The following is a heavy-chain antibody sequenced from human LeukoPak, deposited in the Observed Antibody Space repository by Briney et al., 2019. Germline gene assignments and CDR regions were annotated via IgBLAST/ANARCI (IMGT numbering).Heavy chain of an antibody. J-gene: IGHJ4*02. CDR3: ARDLKTMVRGVTMGRSG. CDR1: GFTFSSYS. Sequence: GGSLRLSCAASGFTFSSYSMNWVRQAPGKGLEWVSYISSSSSTIYYADSVKGRFTISRDNAKNSLYPQMSSLRAEDTAVYYCARDLKTMVRGVTMGRSGWGQGTLVTVSS. CDR2: ISSSSSTI. D-gene: IGHD3-10*01. V-gene: IGHV3-48*01.